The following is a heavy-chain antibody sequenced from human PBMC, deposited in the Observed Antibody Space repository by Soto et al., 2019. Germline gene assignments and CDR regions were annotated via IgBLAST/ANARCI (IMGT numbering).Heavy chain of an antibody. CDR1: GPSIGFHSYY. CDR2: SYYSGTT. J-gene: IGHJ5*02. CDR3: TRRYNWNDNYFDP. D-gene: IGHD1-20*01. Sequence: PAETLSLSCTVSGPSIGFHSYYWTWFRQPPGKGLEWIGSSYYSGTTYFNTSLKSRATISVDTSKNQFSLRLTSVTAPATAIYYCTRRYNWNDNYFDPCGPGAVVTVSS. V-gene: IGHV4-39*01.